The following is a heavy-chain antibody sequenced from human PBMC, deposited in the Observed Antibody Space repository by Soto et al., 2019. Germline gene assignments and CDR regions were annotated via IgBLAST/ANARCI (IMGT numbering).Heavy chain of an antibody. CDR2: ISYDGSNK. V-gene: IGHV3-30-3*01. Sequence: QVQLVESGGGVVQPGRSLRLSCAASGFTFSSYAMHWVRQAPGKGLEWVAVISYDGSNKYYADSVKGRFTISRDNSKNTLFLQMNSLRAEDTDVYYCARVGRLHYFDYWGQGTLVTVSS. D-gene: IGHD4-17*01. J-gene: IGHJ4*02. CDR3: ARVGRLHYFDY. CDR1: GFTFSSYA.